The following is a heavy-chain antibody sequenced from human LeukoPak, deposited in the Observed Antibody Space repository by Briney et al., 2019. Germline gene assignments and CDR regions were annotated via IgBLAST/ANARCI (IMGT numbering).Heavy chain of an antibody. J-gene: IGHJ3*01. CDR3: AKVRWATRDAFDV. CDR1: GFTFSSYG. CDR2: VSGSGDST. V-gene: IGHV3-23*01. Sequence: PGGSLRLSCAASGFTFSSYGMSWVRQAPGKGLEWVSGVSGSGDSTYYADSVKGRFPISRDNSKNTLFPQMTSLRGDDTAVYYCAKVRWATRDAFDVWGQGTMVAVS. D-gene: IGHD5-12*01.